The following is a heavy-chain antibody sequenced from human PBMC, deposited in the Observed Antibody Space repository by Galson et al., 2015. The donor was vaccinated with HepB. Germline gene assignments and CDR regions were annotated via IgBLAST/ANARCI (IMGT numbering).Heavy chain of an antibody. D-gene: IGHD6-13*01. J-gene: IGHJ4*02. CDR1: GFTFSSYE. CDR2: ISKSGWTT. Sequence: SLRLSCAASGFTFSSYEMNWVRQAPGKGLEWVSYISKSGWTTYYADSVKGRFTISRDNAKNSLYLQMNRLRAEDTAVYDCARDPGIAAAGTNVDYWGQGILVTVSS. CDR3: ARDPGIAAAGTNVDY. V-gene: IGHV3-48*03.